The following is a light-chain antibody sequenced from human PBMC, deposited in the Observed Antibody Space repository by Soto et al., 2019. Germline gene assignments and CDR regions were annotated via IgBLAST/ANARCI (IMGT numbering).Light chain of an antibody. Sequence: QSALTQPPSESRSPGQSVTICSTGTSSDVGGYNYVSWYQQHPGKAPKLMIYEVSKRPSGVPDRFSGSKSGNTASLTVSGLQAEDAADYYCSSYEVFGTGTKLTVL. CDR1: SSDVGGYNY. CDR3: SSYEV. J-gene: IGLJ1*01. CDR2: EVS. V-gene: IGLV2-8*02.